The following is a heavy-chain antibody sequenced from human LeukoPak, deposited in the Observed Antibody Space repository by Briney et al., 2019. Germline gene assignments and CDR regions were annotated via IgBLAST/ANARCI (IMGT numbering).Heavy chain of an antibody. D-gene: IGHD1-26*01. CDR2: ISGSGGST. V-gene: IGHV3-23*01. Sequence: GGSLRLSCAASAFTFSNYAMSWVRQAPGKGLEWVSAISGSGGSTYYADSVKGRFTISRDNSKNTLYLQMDSLRAEDTAIYYCAKLSSGTNNPVDYWGQGTLVTVSS. J-gene: IGHJ4*02. CDR1: AFTFSNYA. CDR3: AKLSSGTNNPVDY.